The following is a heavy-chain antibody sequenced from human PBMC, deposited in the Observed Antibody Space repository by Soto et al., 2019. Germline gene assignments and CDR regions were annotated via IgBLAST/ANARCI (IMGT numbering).Heavy chain of an antibody. CDR3: VRESAASGPNWFDT. CDR1: GGSVTNGRSS. CDR2: IYHSGST. Sequence: QLQLQESGSGLVQPSQTLSLTCSVSGGSVTNGRSSWNWIRQSPGKGLEWIAYIYHSGSTYYNPSFRSRVTVSVDRSENQFSMKLSSVTAADTAVYYCVRESAASGPNWFDTWGPGTLCTFSS. D-gene: IGHD6-25*01. V-gene: IGHV4-30-2*06. J-gene: IGHJ5*02.